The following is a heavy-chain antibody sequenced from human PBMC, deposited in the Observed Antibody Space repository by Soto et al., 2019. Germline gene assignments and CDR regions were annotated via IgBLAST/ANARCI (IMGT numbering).Heavy chain of an antibody. CDR3: ASLKAYSYGYPSTPYYYYYMDV. D-gene: IGHD5-18*01. Sequence: PGGSLRLSCAASGFTFSSYSMNWVRQAPGKGLEWVSSISSSSSYIYYADSVKGRFTISRDNAKNSLYLQMNSLRAEDTAVYYCASLKAYSYGYPSTPYYYYYMDVWGKGTTVTVSS. CDR2: ISSSSSYI. V-gene: IGHV3-21*01. J-gene: IGHJ6*03. CDR1: GFTFSSYS.